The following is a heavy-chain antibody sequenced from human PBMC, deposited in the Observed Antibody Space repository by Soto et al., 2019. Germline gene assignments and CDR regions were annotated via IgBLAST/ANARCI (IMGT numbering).Heavy chain of an antibody. CDR3: ARDSRGYYDFWSGMDYYYGMDV. J-gene: IGHJ6*02. CDR2: IYHSGST. CDR1: GGSISSSNW. D-gene: IGHD3-3*01. Sequence: PSETQSLTCAVSGGSISSSNWWSWVRQPPGKGLEWIGEIYHSGSTNYNPSLKSRVTISVDKSKNQFSLKLSSVTAADTAVYYCARDSRGYYDFWSGMDYYYGMDVWGQGTTVTVPS. V-gene: IGHV4-4*02.